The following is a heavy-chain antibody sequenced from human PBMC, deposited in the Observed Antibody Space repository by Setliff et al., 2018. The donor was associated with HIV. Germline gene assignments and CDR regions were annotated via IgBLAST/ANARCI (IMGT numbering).Heavy chain of an antibody. CDR2: IYYSGST. V-gene: IGHV4-59*01. D-gene: IGHD3-3*01. J-gene: IGHJ6*03. CDR1: GGSINNYY. CDR3: ARSPPTTFWSGYTYYYYMDV. Sequence: PSETLSLTCTVSGGSINNYYWSWIRQSPGKGLEWIGFIYYSGSTNYNPSLKSRVTISVDTSKNQFSLKLNSVTAADTAVYYCARSPPTTFWSGYTYYYYMDVWGKGTTVTVS.